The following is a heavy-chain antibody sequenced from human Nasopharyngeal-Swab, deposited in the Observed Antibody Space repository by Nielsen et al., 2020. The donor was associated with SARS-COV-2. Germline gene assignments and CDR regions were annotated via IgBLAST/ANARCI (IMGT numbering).Heavy chain of an antibody. V-gene: IGHV3-9*01. CDR2: ISWNSGSI. CDR3: ATLGDFWSGYSPDY. J-gene: IGHJ4*02. Sequence: GGSLRLSCTASGFNFSDYAMHWVRQAPGKGLEWVSGISWNSGSIGYADSVKGRFTISRDNAKNSLYLQMNSLRAEDTALYYCATLGDFWSGYSPDYWGQGTLVTVSS. CDR1: GFNFSDYA. D-gene: IGHD3-3*01.